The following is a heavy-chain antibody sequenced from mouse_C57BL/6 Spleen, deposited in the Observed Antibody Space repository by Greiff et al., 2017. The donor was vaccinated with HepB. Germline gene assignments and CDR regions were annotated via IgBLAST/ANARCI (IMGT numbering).Heavy chain of an antibody. CDR2: IDPENGDT. CDR3: TTGRNFDY. CDR1: GFNIKDDY. V-gene: IGHV14-4*01. Sequence: EVQLQQSGAELVRPGASVKLSCTASGFNIKDDYMHWVKQRPEQGLEWIGWIDPENGDTEYASKFQGKATITADTSSNTAYLQLSSLTSEDTAVYYFTTGRNFDYWGQGTTLTVSS. J-gene: IGHJ2*01.